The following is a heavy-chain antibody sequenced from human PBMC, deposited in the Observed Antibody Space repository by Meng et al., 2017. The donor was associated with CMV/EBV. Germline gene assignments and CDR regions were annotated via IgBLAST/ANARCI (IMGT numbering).Heavy chain of an antibody. CDR1: GYSISSGYY. D-gene: IGHD3-10*02. CDR3: ARDPSPQVQVYSGGY. Sequence: SETLSLTCTVSGYSISSGYYWGWIRQPPGKGLEWIGTIYHSGTTYCNPPLKSRVTISVDTSKNQFSLKLTSVTAADTAVYYCARDPSPQVQVYSGGYWGHGTLVTVSS. CDR2: IYHSGTT. V-gene: IGHV4-38-2*02. J-gene: IGHJ4*01.